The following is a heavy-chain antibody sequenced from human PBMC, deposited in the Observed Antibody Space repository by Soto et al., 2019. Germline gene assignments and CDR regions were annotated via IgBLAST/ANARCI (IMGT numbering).Heavy chain of an antibody. Sequence: QVQLVQSGAEVKKPGSSVKVSCKASGGTFSSYAISWVRQAPGQGLEWMGGIMPIFGTANYAQMFQGRVTITADESTSTAYMELSSLRPEDTAVYYCARDSGGTTVAFGMDVWGQGTTVSVSS. J-gene: IGHJ6*02. D-gene: IGHD4-17*01. CDR2: IMPIFGTA. CDR3: ARDSGGTTVAFGMDV. V-gene: IGHV1-69*01. CDR1: GGTFSSYA.